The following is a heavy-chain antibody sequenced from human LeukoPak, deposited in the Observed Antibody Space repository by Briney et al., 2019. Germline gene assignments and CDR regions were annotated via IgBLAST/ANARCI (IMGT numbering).Heavy chain of an antibody. D-gene: IGHD2-15*01. CDR1: GYTFTAYY. CDR3: AGSCSGGICYSDNWFDP. CDR2: INPDSGGT. J-gene: IGHJ5*02. V-gene: IGHV1-2*06. Sequence: ASVKVSCKASGYTFTAYYIHWVRQAPGQGLEWMGRINPDSGGTNYAQKFQGRVTMTRDTSISTAYMELSRLRSDDTAVYYCAGSCSGGICYSDNWFDPWGHGTLVTVSS.